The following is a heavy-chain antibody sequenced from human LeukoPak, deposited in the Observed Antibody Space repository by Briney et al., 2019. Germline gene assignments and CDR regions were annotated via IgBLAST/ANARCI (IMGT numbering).Heavy chain of an antibody. CDR1: GGTFSSYA. J-gene: IGHJ4*02. CDR3: ARDRVEYSYAHNFDY. CDR2: IIPIFGTA. V-gene: IGHV1-69*05. D-gene: IGHD5-18*01. Sequence: SVKVSCKASGGTFSSYAISWVRQAPGQGLEWMGRIIPIFGTANYAQKFQGRVTITTDESTSTAYMELSSLRSEDTAVYYCARDRVEYSYAHNFDYWGQGALVTVSS.